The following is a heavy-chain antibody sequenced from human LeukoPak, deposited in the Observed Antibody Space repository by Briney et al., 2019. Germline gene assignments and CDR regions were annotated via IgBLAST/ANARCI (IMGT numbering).Heavy chain of an antibody. V-gene: IGHV3-74*01. D-gene: IGHD6-19*01. CDR2: INSDGSST. J-gene: IGHJ6*02. CDR3: ARDGIAVAGIYYYYGMDV. Sequence: GSLRLSCAASGFTFSSYWMHWVRQAPGKGLVWVSRINSDGSSTSYADSVKGRFTISRDNAKNTLYLQMNSLRAEDTAVYYCARDGIAVAGIYYYYGMDVWGQGTTVTVSS. CDR1: GFTFSSYW.